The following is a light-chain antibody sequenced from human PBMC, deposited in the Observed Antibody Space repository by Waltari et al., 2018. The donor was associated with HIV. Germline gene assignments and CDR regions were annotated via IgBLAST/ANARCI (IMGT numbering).Light chain of an antibody. CDR1: SSNIGSNT. J-gene: IGLJ1*01. CDR2: SNN. CDR3: AAWDDSLNGYL. V-gene: IGLV1-44*01. Sequence: QSVLTQPPSASGTPGQRVAISCSGSSSNIGSNTVNWYQQHPGTAPKLLIYSNNQRPSGVPDRFSGSKSGTSASLAISGLQSEDEADYYCAAWDDSLNGYLFGTGTKVTVL.